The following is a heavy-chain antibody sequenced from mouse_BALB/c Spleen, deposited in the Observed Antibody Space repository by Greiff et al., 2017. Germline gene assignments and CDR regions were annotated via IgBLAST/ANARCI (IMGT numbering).Heavy chain of an antibody. CDR2: ISSGSSTI. J-gene: IGHJ4*01. V-gene: IGHV5-17*02. CDR3: ARGRRTIYAMDY. CDR1: GFTFSSFG. Sequence: EVKLVESGGGLVQPGGSRKLSCAASGFTFSSFGMHWVRQAPEKGLEWVAYISSGSSTIYYADTVKGRFTISRDNPKNTLFLQMTSLRSEDTAMYYCARGRRTIYAMDYWGQGTSVTVSS. D-gene: IGHD1-1*02.